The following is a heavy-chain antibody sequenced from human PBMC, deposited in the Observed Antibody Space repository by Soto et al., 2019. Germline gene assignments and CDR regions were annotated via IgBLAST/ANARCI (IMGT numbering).Heavy chain of an antibody. CDR3: AREIIPLTTDWYFDL. J-gene: IGHJ2*01. CDR2: IFHSGST. V-gene: IGHV4-30-4*01. CDR1: GGSISGGIYY. D-gene: IGHD4-17*01. Sequence: QVQLQESGPGLVKPSETLSLTCTVSGGSISGGIYYWSWVRQSPGKGLEWIGYIFHSGSTFYNPSHGRRVTISVDASKNQFSLRLSSVTAADTAVYYWAREIIPLTTDWYFDLWGRGTLVTVSS.